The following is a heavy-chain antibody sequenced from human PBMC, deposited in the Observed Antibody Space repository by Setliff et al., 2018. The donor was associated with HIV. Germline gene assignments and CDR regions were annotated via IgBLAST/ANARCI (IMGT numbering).Heavy chain of an antibody. J-gene: IGHJ4*02. CDR1: GGSISSSSYY. CDR2: IYSGST. V-gene: IGHV4-39*02. Sequence: SETLSLTCTVSGGSISSSSYYWGWIRQPPGKGLEWIGSIYSGSTYYNPSLKSRVTISVDTSKNHYSLKLSSVTAADTAVYYCGGDTGYCSSTSCYGVVDYWGQGTRVAVSS. CDR3: GGDTGYCSSTSCYGVVDY. D-gene: IGHD2-2*01.